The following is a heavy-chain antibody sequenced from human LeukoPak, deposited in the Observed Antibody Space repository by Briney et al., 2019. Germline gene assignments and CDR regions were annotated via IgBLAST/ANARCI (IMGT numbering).Heavy chain of an antibody. Sequence: GGSLRLSCAASGFAFSTYAMTWVRQAPGKGLEWVSGISWNSGSIGYADSVKGRFTISRDNAKNSLYLQMNSLRAEDTALYYCAKDIGAVAGYAFDIWGQGTMVTVSS. D-gene: IGHD6-19*01. CDR1: GFAFSTYA. V-gene: IGHV3-9*01. J-gene: IGHJ3*02. CDR3: AKDIGAVAGYAFDI. CDR2: ISWNSGSI.